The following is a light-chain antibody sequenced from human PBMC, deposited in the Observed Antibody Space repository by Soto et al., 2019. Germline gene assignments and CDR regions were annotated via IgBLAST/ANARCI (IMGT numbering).Light chain of an antibody. V-gene: IGLV2-8*01. J-gene: IGLJ1*01. Sequence: SALTQPASASGAPGQSVTISCTGTSSDVGGYNYVSWYQQHPGKAPKLMIYEVSKRPSGVPDRFSGSKSGNTASLTVSGLQAEDEADYYCSSYAGSSYVFGTGTKVTVL. CDR3: SSYAGSSYV. CDR1: SSDVGGYNY. CDR2: EVS.